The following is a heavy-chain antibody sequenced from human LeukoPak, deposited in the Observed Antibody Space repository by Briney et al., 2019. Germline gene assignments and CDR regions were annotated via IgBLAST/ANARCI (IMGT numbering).Heavy chain of an antibody. CDR1: GGSIRSYY. D-gene: IGHD3-9*01. CDR3: ARSLDFDWLSEYYFDY. J-gene: IGHJ4*02. CDR2: IYYSGST. V-gene: IGHV4-59*01. Sequence: SETLSLTCTGSGGSIRSYYWSWIRQPPGKGLEWIGYIYYSGSTNYNPSLKSRVTISVDTSKNQFSLKLSSVTAADTAVYYYARSLDFDWLSEYYFDYWGQGTLVTVSS.